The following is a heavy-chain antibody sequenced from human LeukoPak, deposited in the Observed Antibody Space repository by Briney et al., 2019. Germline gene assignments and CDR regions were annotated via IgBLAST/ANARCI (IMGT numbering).Heavy chain of an antibody. CDR1: GFKFDDYG. Sequence: TGGSLRLSCAGSGFKFDDYGMHWVRQAPGKGLEWVSLISWDGDTTYYADSVKGRFTISRDNSKNSLDLQMNSLRAEDTALYYCAKGVGATYPYYFDYWGQGTLVTVSS. J-gene: IGHJ4*02. CDR3: AKGVGATYPYYFDY. V-gene: IGHV3-43D*03. CDR2: ISWDGDTT. D-gene: IGHD1-26*01.